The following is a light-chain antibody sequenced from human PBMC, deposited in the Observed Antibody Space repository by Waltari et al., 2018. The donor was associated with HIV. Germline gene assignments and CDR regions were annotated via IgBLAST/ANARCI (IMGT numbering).Light chain of an antibody. CDR2: SNN. Sequence: QSVLTQPPSVSGTPGQRVTISCSGGSSTIADRAVSWYQQFPGTAPNLLIYSNNQRPAGGPDRFSGSKSGTSASLAISGLQCEDGADYYCATLDDSLNGPVFGGGTKVTVL. CDR1: SSTIADRA. V-gene: IGLV1-44*01. J-gene: IGLJ2*01. CDR3: ATLDDSLNGPV.